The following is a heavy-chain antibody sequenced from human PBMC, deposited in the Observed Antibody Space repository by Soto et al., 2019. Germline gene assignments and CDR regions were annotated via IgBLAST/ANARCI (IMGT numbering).Heavy chain of an antibody. CDR3: ARERRARGPYYYGMDV. Sequence: QVQLRESGPGLVKPSQTLSLTCTVSGGSISSGGYYWSWIRQHPGKGLGWIGYIYYSGSTYYNPSLKSRVTISVDTSKNQFSLKLSSVTAADTAVYYCARERRARGPYYYGMDVWGQGTTVTVSS. D-gene: IGHD5-12*01. J-gene: IGHJ6*02. CDR2: IYYSGST. V-gene: IGHV4-31*03. CDR1: GGSISSGGYY.